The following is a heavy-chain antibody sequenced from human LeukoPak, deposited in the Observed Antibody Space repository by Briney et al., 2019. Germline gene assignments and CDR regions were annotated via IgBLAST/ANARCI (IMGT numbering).Heavy chain of an antibody. V-gene: IGHV4-39*07. J-gene: IGHJ5*02. D-gene: IGHD2-15*01. Sequence: SSETLSLTCTVPGGSISSSSYYWGWIRQPPGKGLEWIGSIYFSGTTYYNPSLQSRVTISVDTAKNQFSLKVTSVTAADTAAYYCARDAHCTGVSCYSPYNWFDPWGQGTLVTVSS. CDR3: ARDAHCTGVSCYSPYNWFDP. CDR2: IYFSGTT. CDR1: GGSISSSSYY.